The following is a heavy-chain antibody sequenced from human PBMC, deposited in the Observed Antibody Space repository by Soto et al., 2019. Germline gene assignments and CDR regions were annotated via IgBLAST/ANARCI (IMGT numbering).Heavy chain of an antibody. CDR3: ARNYYDSNDRDSLDY. J-gene: IGHJ4*02. V-gene: IGHV1-2*02. CDR2: INPITGGT. CDR1: GYTFTSYY. D-gene: IGHD3-22*01. Sequence: ASVKVSCKASGYTFTSYYIHWVRQAPGRGLEWMGWINPITGGTNYAPKFQGRVTMTRDTSITTAYMELSRLRSDDTAVYYCARNYYDSNDRDSLDYWGQGTPVTVSS.